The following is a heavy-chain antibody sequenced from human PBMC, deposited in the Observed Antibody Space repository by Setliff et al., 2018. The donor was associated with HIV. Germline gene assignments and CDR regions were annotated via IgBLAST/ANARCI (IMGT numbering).Heavy chain of an antibody. CDR2: IWYDGSNK. Sequence: GGSLRLSCAASGFTFSSYGMHWVRQAPGKGLEWVALIWYDGSNKDYADSVKGRFTISRDNAKNSLYLQMNSLRAEDTAVYYCARYKWNNWIFGWFDPWGQGTQVTVSS. J-gene: IGHJ5*02. V-gene: IGHV3-33*01. CDR1: GFTFSSYG. D-gene: IGHD1-20*01. CDR3: ARYKWNNWIFGWFDP.